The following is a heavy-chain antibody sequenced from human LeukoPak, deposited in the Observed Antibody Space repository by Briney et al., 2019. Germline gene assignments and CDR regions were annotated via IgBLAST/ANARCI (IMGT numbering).Heavy chain of an antibody. CDR1: GFTFSSYA. D-gene: IGHD3-22*01. V-gene: IGHV3-23*01. Sequence: PGGSLRLSCAASGFTFSSYAMSWVRQAPGKGLEWVSAISGSGGSTYYADSVKGRFTISRDNSKNTLYLQMNSLRAEDTAVYYCAKMGLLLLAAEYNFDYWGQGTLVTVSS. J-gene: IGHJ4*02. CDR3: AKMGLLLLAAEYNFDY. CDR2: ISGSGGST.